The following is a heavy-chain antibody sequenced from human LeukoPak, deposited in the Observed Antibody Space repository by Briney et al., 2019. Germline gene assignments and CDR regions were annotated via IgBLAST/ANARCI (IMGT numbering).Heavy chain of an antibody. J-gene: IGHJ4*02. Sequence: PSETLSLTCAAYGGSFSGHYWSWVRQPPGKGLEWIGEINHSGSTKYNPSLKSRVTISVDTSKNQFSLKLTSVTAADAAVYYCARVGYSGGWYADYWGQGTLATVSS. D-gene: IGHD6-19*01. CDR2: INHSGST. CDR3: ARVGYSGGWYADY. V-gene: IGHV4-34*01. CDR1: GGSFSGHY.